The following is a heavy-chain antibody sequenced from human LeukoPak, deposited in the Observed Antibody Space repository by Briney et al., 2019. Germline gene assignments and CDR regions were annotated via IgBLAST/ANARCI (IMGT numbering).Heavy chain of an antibody. Sequence: PSETLSLTCTVSGASISSGDYYWRWIRQPPAKHLEWIGHIYYNVGTYYNPSLKSRVTISLDTSKNQLSLKLSSVTAADTAVYYCARGWATIHFDFWGQGTLVTVSS. CDR1: GASISSGDYY. J-gene: IGHJ4*02. CDR3: ARGWATIHFDF. D-gene: IGHD5-12*01. V-gene: IGHV4-30-4*01. CDR2: IYYNVGT.